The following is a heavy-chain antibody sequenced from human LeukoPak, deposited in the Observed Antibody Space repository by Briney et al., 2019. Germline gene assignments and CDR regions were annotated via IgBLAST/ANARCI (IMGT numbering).Heavy chain of an antibody. CDR2: IYSGGST. Sequence: GESLKISCAASGFTFRSSAMNWVRQAPGKGLEWVSIIYSGGSTYYADSVKGRFTISRDNSKSTLYLQMNSLRAEDTAVYYCARHLSGDDIWGQGTMVTVSS. V-gene: IGHV3-66*04. J-gene: IGHJ3*02. D-gene: IGHD4-17*01. CDR3: ARHLSGDDI. CDR1: GFTFRSSA.